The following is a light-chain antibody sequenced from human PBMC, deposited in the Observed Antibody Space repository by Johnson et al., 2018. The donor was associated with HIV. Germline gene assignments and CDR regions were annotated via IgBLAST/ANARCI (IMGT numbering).Light chain of an antibody. CDR1: TSKIENNY. V-gene: IGLV1-51*01. J-gene: IGLJ1*01. CDR3: GTWDSSVIAYV. Sequence: QFVLTQPPSVSAAPGQKVTISCSGNTSKIENNYVSWYQQFPERAPKLLIYDNTKRPSGIPDRFSGSKSDTSATLAITGLQTGDEADYYCGTWDSSVIAYVFGTGTKVTV. CDR2: DNT.